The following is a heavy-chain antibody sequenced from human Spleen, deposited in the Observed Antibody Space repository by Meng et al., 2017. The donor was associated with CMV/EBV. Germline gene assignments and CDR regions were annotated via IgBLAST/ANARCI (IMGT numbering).Heavy chain of an antibody. CDR2: INHSGST. CDR3: ARGHPAFSGVDV. CDR1: GASISSSS. V-gene: IGHV4-34*01. Sequence: SETLSLTCSVSGASISSSSWSWIRQPPGKGLEWIGEINHSGSTNYNPSLKSRVTISVDTSKNQLSLKVRSVTAADTAVYYCARGHPAFSGVDVWGQGTTVTVSS. J-gene: IGHJ6*02. D-gene: IGHD2/OR15-2a*01.